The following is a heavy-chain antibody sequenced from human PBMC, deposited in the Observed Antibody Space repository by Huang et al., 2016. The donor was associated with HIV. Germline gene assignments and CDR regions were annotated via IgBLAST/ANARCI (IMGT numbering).Heavy chain of an antibody. CDR1: GYSFTSYW. V-gene: IGHV5-51*01. CDR2: IDPGDADT. Sequence: EVQLVQSGAEVKKPGESLKISCKGSGYSFTSYWIGGVRQMPGKGLERMVIIDPGDADTRYSPSFQGQVTISADKSISTAYLQWSSLKASDTAMYYCARILMASYYFDYWGQGTLVTVSS. D-gene: IGHD6-6*01. J-gene: IGHJ4*02. CDR3: ARILMASYYFDY.